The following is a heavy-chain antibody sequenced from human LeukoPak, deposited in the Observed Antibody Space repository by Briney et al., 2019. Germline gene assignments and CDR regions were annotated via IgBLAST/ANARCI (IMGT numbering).Heavy chain of an antibody. CDR3: ARGNIAARPDARWIYYYYMDV. V-gene: IGHV1-69*05. Sequence: GASVKVSCKASGGTFSSYAISWVRQAPGQGLEWMGGIIPIFGTANYAQKFQGRVTITTDESTSTAYMELSSLRSEDTAVYYCARGNIAARPDARWIYYYYMDVWGKGTTVTVSS. CDR2: IIPIFGTA. D-gene: IGHD6-6*01. J-gene: IGHJ6*03. CDR1: GGTFSSYA.